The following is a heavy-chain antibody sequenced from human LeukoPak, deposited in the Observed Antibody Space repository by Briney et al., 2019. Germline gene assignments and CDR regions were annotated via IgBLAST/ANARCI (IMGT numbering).Heavy chain of an antibody. D-gene: IGHD3-22*01. J-gene: IGHJ4*02. Sequence: SEALSLSCSVSGGCISSYHWSWIRQPPGKGLELVGYIYYSGSTNYNPSLKSRVTISVDTSKHQFSLKLSSLTAADTAVYYCATGRPDYDSSGYFGEYFDSWGQGTLVTVSS. CDR2: IYYSGST. CDR1: GGCISSYH. V-gene: IGHV4-59*01. CDR3: ATGRPDYDSSGYFGEYFDS.